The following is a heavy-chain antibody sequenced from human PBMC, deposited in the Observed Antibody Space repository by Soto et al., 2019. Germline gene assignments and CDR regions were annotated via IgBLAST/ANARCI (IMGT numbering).Heavy chain of an antibody. J-gene: IGHJ6*02. CDR1: GGPFSSHT. CDR2: IIPILGIA. V-gene: IGHV1-69*02. CDR3: ARGGSIAARPPRGYYYYGMDV. Sequence: PVKVSCKASGGPFSSHTISWGRQAPGQGLEWIVRIIPILGIANYAQKFQGRVTITADKSTSTAYMELRSLRSDDTAVYYCARGGSIAARPPRGYYYYGMDVWGQGTTDTVSS. D-gene: IGHD6-6*01.